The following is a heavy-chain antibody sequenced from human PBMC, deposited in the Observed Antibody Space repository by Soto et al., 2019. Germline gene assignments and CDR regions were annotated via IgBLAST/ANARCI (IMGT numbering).Heavy chain of an antibody. D-gene: IGHD3-22*01. Sequence: ASVKVSCKASGYTFTGYYIHWVRQAPGQGLEWMGWINPNNGGTKFAQNFQGWVTVTRATSISTVHMELTGLKSDDTAVYYCARGQVSSGFSTRVSAFDDWGQGTSVT. V-gene: IGHV1-2*04. CDR1: GYTFTGYY. CDR3: ARGQVSSGFSTRVSAFDD. CDR2: INPNNGGT. J-gene: IGHJ4*02.